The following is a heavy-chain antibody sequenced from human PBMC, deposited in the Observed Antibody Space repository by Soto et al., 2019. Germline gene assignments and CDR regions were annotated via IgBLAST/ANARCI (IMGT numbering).Heavy chain of an antibody. Sequence: QVPLVQSGAEVKKPGASVKVSCKASGYTFTSYDINWVRQATGQGLEWMGWMNPNSGNTGYAQKFQGRVTMTRNTSISTAYMELSSLRSEDTAVYYCARGRIQLWLGHYYYYGMDVWGQGTTVTVSS. V-gene: IGHV1-8*01. CDR2: MNPNSGNT. CDR3: ARGRIQLWLGHYYYYGMDV. J-gene: IGHJ6*02. CDR1: GYTFTSYD. D-gene: IGHD5-18*01.